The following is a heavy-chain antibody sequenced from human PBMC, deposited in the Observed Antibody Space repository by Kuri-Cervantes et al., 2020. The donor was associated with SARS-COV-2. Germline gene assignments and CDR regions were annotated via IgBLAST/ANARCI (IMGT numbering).Heavy chain of an antibody. D-gene: IGHD3-3*01. J-gene: IGHJ6*03. CDR3: ARAPYYRCYDFWSGYRPSCYYMDV. CDR2: IYYSGST. Sequence: GSLRLSCTVSGGSISSYYWSWIRQPPGKGLEWIGYIYYSGSTNYNPSLKSRVTISVDTSKNQFSLKLSSVTAADTAVYYCARAPYYRCYDFWSGYRPSCYYMDVWGKGTTVTVSS. CDR1: GGSISSYY. V-gene: IGHV4-59*01.